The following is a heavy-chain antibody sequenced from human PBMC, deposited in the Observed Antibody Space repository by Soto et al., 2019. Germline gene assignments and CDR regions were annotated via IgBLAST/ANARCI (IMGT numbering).Heavy chain of an antibody. CDR1: GGTFSSAP. V-gene: IGHV1-69*13. D-gene: IGHD2-15*01. CDR3: ARSGGLDRDFNY. CDR2: IIPMFDTP. Sequence: SVKVSCKASGGTFSSAPFSWVRQAPGQGLEWMGGIIPMFDTPIYAQKFQDRVTITADESTSTAYMQLSSLRSGDTAVYYCARSGGLDRDFNYWGQGSLVTVSS. J-gene: IGHJ4*02.